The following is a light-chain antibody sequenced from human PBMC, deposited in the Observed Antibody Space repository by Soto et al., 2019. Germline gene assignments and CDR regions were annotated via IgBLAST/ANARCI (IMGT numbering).Light chain of an antibody. CDR1: QGISSW. CDR3: QQANSFPPGVT. J-gene: IGKJ3*01. CDR2: AAS. Sequence: DIQMTQSPSSVSASVGDRVTITCRASQGISSWLARYQQKPGKAPKLLIYAASSLQSGVPSRFSGSGSGTDFTLTLSSLQPEDFATYYCQQANSFPPGVTFGPGTKVDIK. V-gene: IGKV1D-12*01.